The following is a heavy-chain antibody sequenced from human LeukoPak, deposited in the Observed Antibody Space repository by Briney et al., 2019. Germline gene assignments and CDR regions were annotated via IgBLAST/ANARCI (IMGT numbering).Heavy chain of an antibody. V-gene: IGHV4-59*11. D-gene: IGHD3-16*01. CDR3: TKSTRGEKTWFDP. J-gene: IGHJ5*02. CDR2: IDYNGST. Sequence: SESLSLSCTGSGGSISSHYLSWIRQPPGKGLEWIGYIDYNGSTNYNPSLKSRVTISVDKSKNQLSQKLSSVTTADTAVYYCTKSTRGEKTWFDPWGQGTLVTVSS. CDR1: GGSISSHY.